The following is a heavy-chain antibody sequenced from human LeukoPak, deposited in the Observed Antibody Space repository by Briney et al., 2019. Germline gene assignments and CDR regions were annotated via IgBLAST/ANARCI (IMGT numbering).Heavy chain of an antibody. J-gene: IGHJ4*02. CDR2: ISSTSYI. CDR1: GFTFSSYS. V-gene: IGHV3-21*01. D-gene: IGHD1-26*01. CDR3: AREKWEVPTKYFDY. Sequence: GGSLRLSCAASGFTFSSYSMNWVRQAPGKGLEWVSSISSTSYIYYADSVKGRFTISRDNAKNSLYLQMNSLRAEDTAVYYCAREKWEVPTKYFDYWGQGTLVTVSS.